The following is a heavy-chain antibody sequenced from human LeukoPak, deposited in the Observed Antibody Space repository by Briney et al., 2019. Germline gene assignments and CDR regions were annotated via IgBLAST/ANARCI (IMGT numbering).Heavy chain of an antibody. Sequence: GGSLRLSCAASGFTFSNYAMEWVRQAPGKGLEWVSSLSSTSINIYYADTVKGRFTISRDNAKNSLYLQMNSLRAEDTAVYYCARLSMTSYGKYYFEYWGQGTLVTVSS. CDR3: ARLSMTSYGKYYFEY. J-gene: IGHJ4*02. D-gene: IGHD3-10*01. CDR2: LSSTSINI. V-gene: IGHV3-21*01. CDR1: GFTFSNYA.